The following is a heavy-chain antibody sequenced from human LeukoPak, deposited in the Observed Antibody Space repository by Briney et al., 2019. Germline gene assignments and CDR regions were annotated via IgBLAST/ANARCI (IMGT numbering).Heavy chain of an antibody. D-gene: IGHD3-22*01. CDR3: ARAPYDSSGYYYGTDAFDI. V-gene: IGHV3-21*01. CDR1: GFTFISYS. Sequence: GGSLRLSCAASGFTFISYSMNWVRQAPGKGLEWVSSISSSSSYIYYADSVKGRFTISRDNAKNTLYLQMNSLRAEDTAVYYCARAPYDSSGYYYGTDAFDIWGRGTMVTVSS. J-gene: IGHJ3*02. CDR2: ISSSSSYI.